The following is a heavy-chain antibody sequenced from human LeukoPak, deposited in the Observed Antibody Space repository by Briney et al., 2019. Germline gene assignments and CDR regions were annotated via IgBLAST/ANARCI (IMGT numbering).Heavy chain of an antibody. Sequence: GGSLRLSCAASGFTFSSYTMNWVRQAPGKGLEWASYISSSSSTIYYADSVKGRFTISRDNSKNTLYLQMNSLRAEDTAVYYCARDLAVAGNLWGQGTLVTVSS. V-gene: IGHV3-48*01. CDR1: GFTFSSYT. D-gene: IGHD6-19*01. CDR3: ARDLAVAGNL. J-gene: IGHJ4*02. CDR2: ISSSSSTI.